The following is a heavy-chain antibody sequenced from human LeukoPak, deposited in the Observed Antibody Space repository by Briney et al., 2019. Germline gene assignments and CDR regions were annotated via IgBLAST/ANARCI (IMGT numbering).Heavy chain of an antibody. J-gene: IGHJ6*03. Sequence: SVKVSCKASGGTFSSYAISWVRQAPGQGIEWMGGIIPIFGTANYAQKFQGRVTITTDESTSTAYMELSSLRSEDTAVYYCARVRRDGYNPYYYYMDVWGKGTTVTVSS. V-gene: IGHV1-69*05. D-gene: IGHD5-24*01. CDR1: GGTFSSYA. CDR3: ARVRRDGYNPYYYYMDV. CDR2: IIPIFGTA.